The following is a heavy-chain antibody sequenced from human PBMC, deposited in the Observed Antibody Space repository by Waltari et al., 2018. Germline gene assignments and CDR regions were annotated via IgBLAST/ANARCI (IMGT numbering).Heavy chain of an antibody. Sequence: QVQLVQSGAVVKKPGSSVKVSCKASGGTFSSYAISWVRQAPGQGLEWMGRIIPIFGTANYAQKFQGRVTITADKSTSTAYMELSSLRSEDTAVYYCARVPTYYYDSSGQGDYWGQGTLVTVSS. CDR1: GGTFSSYA. CDR3: ARVPTYYYDSSGQGDY. V-gene: IGHV1-69*08. CDR2: IIPIFGTA. D-gene: IGHD3-22*01. J-gene: IGHJ4*02.